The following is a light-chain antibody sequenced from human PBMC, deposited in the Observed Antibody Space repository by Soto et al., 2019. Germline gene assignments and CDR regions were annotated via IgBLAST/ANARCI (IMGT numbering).Light chain of an antibody. CDR3: QQYNSYRWT. CDR1: QSISSW. CDR2: DAS. J-gene: IGKJ1*01. V-gene: IGKV1-5*01. Sequence: DIQMTQSPSTLSASVGDRVTITCRASQSISSWLAWYQQKPGKAPKLLIYDASSLESGVPSRFSDSGSGTEFTLTIRSQQPDDFSTYYSQQYNSYRWTFGQGTKVEIK.